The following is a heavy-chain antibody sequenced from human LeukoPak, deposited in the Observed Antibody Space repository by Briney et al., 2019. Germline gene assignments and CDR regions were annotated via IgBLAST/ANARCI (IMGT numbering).Heavy chain of an antibody. CDR2: INHSGST. CDR3: ATLGDTMVRGVNY. D-gene: IGHD3-10*01. J-gene: IGHJ4*02. CDR1: GGSISSYY. V-gene: IGHV4-34*01. Sequence: SETLSLTCTVSGGSISSYYWSWIRQPPGKGLEWIGEINHSGSTNYNPSLKSRVTISVDTSKNQFSLKLSSVTAADTAVYYCATLGDTMVRGVNYWGQGTLVTVSS.